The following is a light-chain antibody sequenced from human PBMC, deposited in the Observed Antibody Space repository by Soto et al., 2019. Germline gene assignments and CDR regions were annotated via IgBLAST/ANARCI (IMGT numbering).Light chain of an antibody. CDR2: KVS. J-gene: IGKJ1*01. CDR3: MQPIHWPWT. V-gene: IGKV2-30*02. CDR1: QSLVRSDGDTY. Sequence: DVVLTQSPLSLPVTLGQPASISCKSSQSLVRSDGDTYLHWFQQRPGQSPRRLINKVSDRDSGVPDRFSGSGLGTDFTLKISRVEAEDVGVYYCMQPIHWPWTFGQGTKVEIK.